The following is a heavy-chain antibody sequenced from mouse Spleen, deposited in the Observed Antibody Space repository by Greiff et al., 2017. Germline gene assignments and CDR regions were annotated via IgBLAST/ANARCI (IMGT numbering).Heavy chain of an antibody. CDR2: IWSDGST. CDR3: ARHSRSYDYAMDY. CDR1: GFSLTNYG. Sequence: QVQLQQSGPGLVAPSQSLSITCTISGFSLTNYGVHWVRQPPGKGLEWLVVIWSDGSTTYNSALKSRLSISKDNSKSQVFLKMNSLQTDDTAMYYCARHSRSYDYAMDYWGQGTSVTVSS. J-gene: IGHJ4*01. D-gene: IGHD1-1*01. V-gene: IGHV2-6-1*01.